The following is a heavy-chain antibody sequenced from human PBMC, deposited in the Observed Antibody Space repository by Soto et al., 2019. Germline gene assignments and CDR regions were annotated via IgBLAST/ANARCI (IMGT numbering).Heavy chain of an antibody. V-gene: IGHV3-7*03. CDR1: GFTFSSYW. J-gene: IGHJ3*02. D-gene: IGHD3-16*01. CDR3: ARDLEDYPGAFDI. Sequence: PGGSLRLSCAASGFTFSSYWMSWVRQAPGKGLEWVANIKQDGSEKYYVDSVKGRFTISRDNAKNSLYLQMNSLRAEDTAVYYCARDLEDYPGAFDIWGQGTMVTVSS. CDR2: IKQDGSEK.